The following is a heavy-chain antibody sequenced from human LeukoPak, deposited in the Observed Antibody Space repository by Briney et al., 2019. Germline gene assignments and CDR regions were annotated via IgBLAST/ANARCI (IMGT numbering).Heavy chain of an antibody. CDR1: GGSISSYY. CDR3: ASYDYSFGWFDP. V-gene: IGHV4-59*01. J-gene: IGHJ5*02. CDR2: IYYSGST. Sequence: KPSETLSLTCTVSGGSISSYYWSWIRQPPGKGLEWIGYIYYSGSTNYNPSFKSRVTISVDTSKNQFSLKLSSVTAADTAVYYCASYDYSFGWFDPWGQGTLVTVSS. D-gene: IGHD4-11*01.